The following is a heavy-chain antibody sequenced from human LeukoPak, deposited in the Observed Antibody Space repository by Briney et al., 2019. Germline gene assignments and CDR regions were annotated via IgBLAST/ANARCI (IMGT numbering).Heavy chain of an antibody. Sequence: ASVRVSCKASGYSFTGYYMHWVRQAPGQGLEWMGWINPKSGGTNFAQKFQGRVTMTRDTSISTAYMELSRLRSDDTAVYYCARSEQFPYYMDVWGKGTTVTVSS. CDR1: GYSFTGYY. J-gene: IGHJ6*03. CDR2: INPKSGGT. CDR3: ARSEQFPYYMDV. V-gene: IGHV1-2*02. D-gene: IGHD6-19*01.